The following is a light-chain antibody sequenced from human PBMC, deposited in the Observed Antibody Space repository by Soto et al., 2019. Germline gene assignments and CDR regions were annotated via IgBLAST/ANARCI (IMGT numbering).Light chain of an antibody. CDR3: QQLNSYPHT. Sequence: IQLTQSPSSLSASVGDRVTITCRASQGISSYLAWYQQKPGKAPKLLIYAASTLQSGVPSRFSGSGSGTDFTLTISSRQPEDFATYYCQQLNSYPHTFGPGTKVDSK. CDR1: QGISSY. J-gene: IGKJ3*01. V-gene: IGKV1-9*01. CDR2: AAS.